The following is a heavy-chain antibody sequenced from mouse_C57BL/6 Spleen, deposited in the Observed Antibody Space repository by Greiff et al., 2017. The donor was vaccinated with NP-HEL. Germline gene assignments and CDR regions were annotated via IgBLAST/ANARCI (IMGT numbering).Heavy chain of an antibody. CDR1: GYAFTNYL. Sequence: QVQLQQSGAELVRPGTSVTVSCKASGYAFTNYLIEWVKQRPGHGLEWIGVLNPGSGGTTYHEQFKGKATLPADQSYSTAYMQLSSLTSEDSAVYICARDWDWFDYWGQGTTLTVSS. J-gene: IGHJ2*01. CDR3: ARDWDWFDY. CDR2: LNPGSGGT. D-gene: IGHD4-1*01. V-gene: IGHV1-54*01.